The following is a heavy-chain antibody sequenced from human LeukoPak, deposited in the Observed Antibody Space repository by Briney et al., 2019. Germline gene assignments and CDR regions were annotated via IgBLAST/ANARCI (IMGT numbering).Heavy chain of an antibody. CDR3: ARGRYSNGWYYFDY. Sequence: SETLSLTCTVSGGSISSYYWSWIRQPPGKGLEWIGYIYYSGGTNYNPSLKSRVTISIDTSKNQFSLKLSSLTAADTAVYYCARGRYSNGWYYFDYWGQGTLVTVSS. CDR1: GGSISSYY. D-gene: IGHD6-19*01. V-gene: IGHV4-59*01. J-gene: IGHJ4*02. CDR2: IYYSGGT.